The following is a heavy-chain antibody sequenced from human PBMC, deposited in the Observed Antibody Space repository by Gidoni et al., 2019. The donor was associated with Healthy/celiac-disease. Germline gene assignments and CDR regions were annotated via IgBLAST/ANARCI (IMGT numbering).Heavy chain of an antibody. Sequence: EVQLVESGGGLVKPGGSLRLSGAASGFPCSSYSMNWVRQAPGKGLEWVSSISSSSSYIYYADSVKGRFTISRDNAKNSLYLQMNSLRAEDTAVYYCARDLERIYYDSSGYYDYWGQGTLVTVSS. D-gene: IGHD3-22*01. CDR3: ARDLERIYYDSSGYYDY. J-gene: IGHJ4*02. CDR2: ISSSSSYI. CDR1: GFPCSSYS. V-gene: IGHV3-21*01.